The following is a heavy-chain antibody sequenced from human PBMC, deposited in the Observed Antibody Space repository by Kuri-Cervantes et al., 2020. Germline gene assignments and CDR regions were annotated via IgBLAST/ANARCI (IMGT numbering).Heavy chain of an antibody. CDR1: GDSISSYY. J-gene: IGHJ1*01. V-gene: IGHV4-59*01. CDR2: IYYSGST. CDR3: ARDFYYDSSGYARGFQH. Sequence: GSLRLSCTVSGDSISSYYWSWIRQPPGKGLEWIGYIYYSGSTNYNPSLKSRVTISVDTSKNQFSLKLSSVTAADTAVYYCARDFYYDSSGYARGFQHWGQGTLVTVSS. D-gene: IGHD3-22*01.